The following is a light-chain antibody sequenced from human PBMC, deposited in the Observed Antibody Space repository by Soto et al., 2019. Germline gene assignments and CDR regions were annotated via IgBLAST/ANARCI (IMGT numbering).Light chain of an antibody. CDR1: SSDVGSYNL. Sequence: QSVLTQPASVSGSPGQSITISCTGTSSDVGSYNLVSWYQQHPGKAPKLMTYEASQRPSGVSYRFSGSKSGNTASLTISGLQAEDEADYFCCSYAQANSWVFGGGTKLTVL. CDR3: CSYAQANSWV. J-gene: IGLJ3*02. CDR2: EAS. V-gene: IGLV2-23*01.